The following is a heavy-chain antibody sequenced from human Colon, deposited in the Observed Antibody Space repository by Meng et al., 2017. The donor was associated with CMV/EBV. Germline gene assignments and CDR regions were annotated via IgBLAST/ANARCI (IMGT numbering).Heavy chain of an antibody. Sequence: SQTRSLTGAVYGGSFSDFYWSWIRQPPGKGLEWIGEINHSGSTNYNPALKSRVTISVDTSKNQFSLNLRSVTAADTAVYYCARAGNRRLHLIDYWGQGTLVTVSS. CDR2: INHSGST. CDR1: GGSFSDFY. D-gene: IGHD4-11*01. V-gene: IGHV4-34*01. J-gene: IGHJ4*02. CDR3: ARAGNRRLHLIDY.